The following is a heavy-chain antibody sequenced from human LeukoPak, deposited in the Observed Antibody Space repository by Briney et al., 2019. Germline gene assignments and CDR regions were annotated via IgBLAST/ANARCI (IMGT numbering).Heavy chain of an antibody. Sequence: SETLSLTCTVSGGSISSYYWSWIRQPPGKGLEWIGYIYTSGSANYYPSLKSRVTISVDTSKNQFSLKLSSVTAADTAVYYCARHQADYDSSGYYEKNYYYYMDVWGKGTTVTVSS. CDR1: GGSISSYY. J-gene: IGHJ6*03. CDR2: IYTSGSA. V-gene: IGHV4-4*09. D-gene: IGHD3-22*01. CDR3: ARHQADYDSSGYYEKNYYYYMDV.